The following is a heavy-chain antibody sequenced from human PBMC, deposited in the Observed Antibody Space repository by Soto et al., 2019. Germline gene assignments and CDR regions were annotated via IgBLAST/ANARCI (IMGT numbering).Heavy chain of an antibody. CDR1: GFTFSSYS. J-gene: IGHJ3*02. CDR3: ARGRRVSGSDGQWLAVPLNAFDI. CDR2: ISSSSSYI. D-gene: IGHD6-19*01. V-gene: IGHV3-21*01. Sequence: GGSLRLSCAASGFTFSSYSMNWVRQAPGKGLEWVSSISSSSSYIYYADSVKGRFTISRDNAKNSLYLQMNSLRAEDTAVYYCARGRRVSGSDGQWLAVPLNAFDIWGQGTMVTVSS.